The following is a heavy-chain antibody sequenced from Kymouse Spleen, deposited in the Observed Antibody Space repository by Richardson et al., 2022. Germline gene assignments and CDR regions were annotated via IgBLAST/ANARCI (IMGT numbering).Heavy chain of an antibody. J-gene: IGHJ4*02. CDR3: ARGPYYDILTGYYPFDY. V-gene: IGHV3-66*03. D-gene: IGHD3-9*01. Sequence: EVQLVESGGGLIQPGGSLRLSCAASGFTVSSNYMSWVRQAPGKGLEWVSVIYSCGSTYYADSVKGRFTISRDNSKNTLYLQMNSLRAEDTAVYYCARGPYYDILTGYYPFDYWGQGTLVTVSS. CDR1: GFTVSSNY. CDR2: IYSCGST.